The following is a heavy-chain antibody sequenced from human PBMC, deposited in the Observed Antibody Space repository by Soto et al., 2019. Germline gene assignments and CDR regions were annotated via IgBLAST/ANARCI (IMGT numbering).Heavy chain of an antibody. V-gene: IGHV3-13*01. Sequence: EVQLVESGGGLVQWGGSLRLSCAASGFTFKNYDMHWVRQPTGKNLEWVSAIGTAGDSYYSDSVKDRFTISRENAKNSLFLQMNGLRVGDTAVYYCARRIAAGGGVVAFDIWGQGTMVIVSS. CDR1: GFTFKNYD. D-gene: IGHD6-13*01. CDR3: ARRIAAGGGVVAFDI. J-gene: IGHJ3*02. CDR2: IGTAGDS.